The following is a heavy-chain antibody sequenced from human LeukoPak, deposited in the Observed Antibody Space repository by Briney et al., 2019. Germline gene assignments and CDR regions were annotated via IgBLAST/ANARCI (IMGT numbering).Heavy chain of an antibody. CDR2: IKSETDGGTT. Sequence: GGSLRLSCAASGFIFINAWMTWVRQAPGKGLEWVGRIKSETDGGTTDYAAPVKGRFTISRDNAKNSLYLQMNSLRAEDTAMYYCAGRYYYDSGGHYVVKSGQFDYWGQGTLVTVSS. CDR3: AGRYYYDSGGHYVVKSGQFDY. J-gene: IGHJ4*02. D-gene: IGHD3-22*01. V-gene: IGHV3-15*01. CDR1: GFIFINAW.